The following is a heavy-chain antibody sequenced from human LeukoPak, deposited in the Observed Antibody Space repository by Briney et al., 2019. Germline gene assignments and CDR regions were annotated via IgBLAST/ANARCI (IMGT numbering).Heavy chain of an antibody. Sequence: GGSLRLSCAASGFTFSSYGMSWVRQAPGKGLEWVSAISGSGGSTYYADSVKGRFTISRDNAKNSLYLQMNSLRAEDTALYYCAKSLVVVAPLNYWGQGTLVTVSS. CDR3: AKSLVVVAPLNY. CDR1: GFTFSSYG. J-gene: IGHJ4*02. D-gene: IGHD3-22*01. V-gene: IGHV3-23*01. CDR2: ISGSGGST.